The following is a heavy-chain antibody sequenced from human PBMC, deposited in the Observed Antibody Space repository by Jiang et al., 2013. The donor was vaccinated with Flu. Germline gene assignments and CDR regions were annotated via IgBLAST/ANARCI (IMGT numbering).Heavy chain of an antibody. CDR3: ARQDTIFGVVIITGAFDI. CDR1: GFTFSDYY. V-gene: IGHV3-11*01. Sequence: LVEVWGGLVKPGGSLRLSCAASGFTFSDYYMSWIRQAPGKGLEWVSYISSSGSTIYYADSVKGRFTISRDNAKNSLYLQMNSLRAEDTAVYYCARQDTIFGVVIITGAFDIWGQGTMVTVSS. CDR2: ISSSGSTI. J-gene: IGHJ3*02. D-gene: IGHD3-3*01.